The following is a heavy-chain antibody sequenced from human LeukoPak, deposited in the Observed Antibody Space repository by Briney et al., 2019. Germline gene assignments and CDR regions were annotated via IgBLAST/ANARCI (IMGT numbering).Heavy chain of an antibody. CDR3: ARRRDYYDSSGFIDY. CDR2: IYYSGST. J-gene: IGHJ4*02. V-gene: IGHV4-59*01. D-gene: IGHD3-22*01. Sequence: PSETLSLTCTVSGGSISSYYWSWVRQPPGKGLEWLGYIYYSGSTNYNPSLKSRVTISVDTSKNQFSLKLSSVAAADTAVYYCARRRDYYDSSGFIDYWGQGTLVTVSS. CDR1: GGSISSYY.